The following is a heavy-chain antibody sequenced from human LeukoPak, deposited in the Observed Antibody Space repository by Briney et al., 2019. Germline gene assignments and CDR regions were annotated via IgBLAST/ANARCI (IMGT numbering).Heavy chain of an antibody. D-gene: IGHD4/OR15-4a*01. V-gene: IGHV3-23*01. CDR1: GFTFSSYW. Sequence: PGGSLRLSCAASGFTFSSYWMSWVRQAPGKGLEWVSAISGSGGSTYYADSVKGRFTISGDNSKNTLYLQMNSLRAEDTAVYYCARGEGGVPTPDYWGQGTLVTVSS. CDR3: ARGEGGVPTPDY. J-gene: IGHJ4*02. CDR2: ISGSGGST.